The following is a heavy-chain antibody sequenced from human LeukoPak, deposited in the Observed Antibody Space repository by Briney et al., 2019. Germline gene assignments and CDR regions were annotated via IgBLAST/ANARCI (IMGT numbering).Heavy chain of an antibody. Sequence: TLVKPKHSLKRTCTYFGFSLREAPVGSHWILRPPGEALEWLALVYWNDDNKYSPSLRSRLTVTKDSSKNQVVLTMTNMDPVDTATYYCTHSSGWTTDFWGQGILVTVSS. D-gene: IGHD6-19*01. CDR3: THSSGWTTDF. J-gene: IGHJ4*02. CDR1: GFSLREAPVG. V-gene: IGHV2-5*01. CDR2: VYWNDDN.